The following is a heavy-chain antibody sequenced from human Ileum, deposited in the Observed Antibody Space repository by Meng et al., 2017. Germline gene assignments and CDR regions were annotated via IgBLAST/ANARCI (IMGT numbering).Heavy chain of an antibody. Sequence: ASVKVSCKPSGYSFTAYYIHWVRQAPGQGLEWMAWINPNNGDTNYAERLQGRVTVTRDTSISTAYMEMSRLTSDDTAVYYCTRDLTNNRNGDYWGQGTLVTVSS. D-gene: IGHD5-24*01. CDR1: GYSFTAYY. V-gene: IGHV1-2*02. J-gene: IGHJ4*02. CDR3: TRDLTNNRNGDY. CDR2: INPNNGDT.